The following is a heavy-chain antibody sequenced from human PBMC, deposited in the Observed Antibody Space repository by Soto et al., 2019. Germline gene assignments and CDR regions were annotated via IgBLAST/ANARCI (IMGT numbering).Heavy chain of an antibody. V-gene: IGHV4-39*01. CDR3: ARALYDFWSGSGFGY. CDR2: IYYSGST. J-gene: IGHJ4*02. D-gene: IGHD3-3*01. CDR1: GGSISSSSYY. Sequence: PSETLSLTCTVSGGSISSSSYYWGWIRQPPGKGLEWIGSIYYSGSTYYNPSLKSRVTISVDTSKNQFSLKLSSVTAADTAVYYCARALYDFWSGSGFGYWGQGTLVTVSS.